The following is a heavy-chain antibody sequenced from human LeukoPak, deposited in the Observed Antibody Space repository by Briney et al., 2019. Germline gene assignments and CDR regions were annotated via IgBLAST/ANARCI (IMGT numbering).Heavy chain of an antibody. J-gene: IGHJ4*02. V-gene: IGHV4-59*01. CDR2: IYYSGST. CDR1: GCSISSYD. Sequence: PSETLSLTCTVSGCSISSYDWSWIRQPPGKGLEWIGYIYYSGSTNYNPSLKSRVTITVDTSKNQFSLKLSSVNAADTAVYYCARDSSRGAFDYWGQGTLVTVSS. CDR3: ARDSSRGAFDY.